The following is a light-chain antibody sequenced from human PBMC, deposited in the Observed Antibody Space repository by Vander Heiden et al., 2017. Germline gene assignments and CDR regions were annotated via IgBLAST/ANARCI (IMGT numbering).Light chain of an antibody. V-gene: IGKV4-1*01. CDR2: WAS. CDR3: QQDYTTPLT. J-gene: IGKJ4*01. Sequence: DIVMTQSPDSLAVSLGERATINCKSSQSVLYSSNNKNYLAWYQQKPGQPPNLLIYWASTRESGVPDRFSGSGSGTDFTLTISRPQAEDVAVYYCQQDYTTPLTFGGGTKVEIK. CDR1: QSVLYSSNNKNY.